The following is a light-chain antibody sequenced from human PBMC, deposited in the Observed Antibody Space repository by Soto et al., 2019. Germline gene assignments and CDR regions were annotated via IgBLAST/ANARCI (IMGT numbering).Light chain of an antibody. CDR2: GAS. CDR1: QSVSSSY. J-gene: IGKJ2*01. CDR3: QQYGFSSMFT. V-gene: IGKV3-20*01. Sequence: EFVLTQSPGTLFLSPGERATLSCRASQSVSSSYLAWYQQKPGQAPRLLIYGASTRATGIPDRFSGSGSGTDFTLTISRLEPEDFAVYYCQQYGFSSMFTFGQGTKLEIK.